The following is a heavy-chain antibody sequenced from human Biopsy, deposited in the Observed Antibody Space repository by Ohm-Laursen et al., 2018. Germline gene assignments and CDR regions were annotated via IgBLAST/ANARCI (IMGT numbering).Heavy chain of an antibody. CDR3: ARISITRLLDY. J-gene: IGHJ4*02. CDR2: ISGYNGNT. Sequence: ASVKVSCKASGYNFNSYGISWVRQAPGQGLEWMGRISGYNGNTLYAQKFQHRVTMTTDTSTSTAYMGLRSLTSDDTAVYYCARISITRLLDYWGQGTLVTVSS. V-gene: IGHV1-18*01. CDR1: GYNFNSYG. D-gene: IGHD3-3*01.